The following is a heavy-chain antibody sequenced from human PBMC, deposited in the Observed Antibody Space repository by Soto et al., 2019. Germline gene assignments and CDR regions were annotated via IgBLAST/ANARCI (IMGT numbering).Heavy chain of an antibody. D-gene: IGHD2-15*01. J-gene: IGHJ3*02. CDR2: ISWNSGSI. CDR1: GFTFDDYA. V-gene: IGHV3-9*01. CDR3: AKDSTGAVVAATRAFDI. Sequence: GGSLRLSCAASGFTFDDYAMHWVRQAPGKGLEWVSGISWNSGSIGYADSVKGRFTISRDNAKNSLYLQMNSLRAEDTALYYCAKDSTGAVVAATRAFDIWGQGTMVTVSS.